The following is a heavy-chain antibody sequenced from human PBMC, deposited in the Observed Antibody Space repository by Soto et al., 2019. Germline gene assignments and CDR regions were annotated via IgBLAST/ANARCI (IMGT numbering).Heavy chain of an antibody. D-gene: IGHD6-19*01. J-gene: IGHJ4*02. Sequence: SETLSLTCTVSGGSISSYYWSWIRQPPGKGLEWIGYIYYSGSTNYNPSLKSRVTISVDTSKNQFSLELSSVTAADTAVYYCARVKVRTAVALDYWGQGTLVTVSS. V-gene: IGHV4-59*01. CDR2: IYYSGST. CDR3: ARVKVRTAVALDY. CDR1: GGSISSYY.